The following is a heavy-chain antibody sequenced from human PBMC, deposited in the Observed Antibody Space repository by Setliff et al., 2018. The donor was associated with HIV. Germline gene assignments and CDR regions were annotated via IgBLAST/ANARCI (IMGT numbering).Heavy chain of an antibody. V-gene: IGHV4-34*01. CDR1: GGSFSAYY. J-gene: IGHJ4*02. CDR3: ARGGYCGGDCFFDC. Sequence: PSETLSLTCAVFGGSFSAYYWNWIRQTPGKGLEWIGEINHSGTTNYNPSLNSRVTISVDTSKNQFSLNLSSVTAADTAVYYCARGGYCGGDCFFDCWGQGTLVTVSS. CDR2: INHSGTT. D-gene: IGHD2-21*02.